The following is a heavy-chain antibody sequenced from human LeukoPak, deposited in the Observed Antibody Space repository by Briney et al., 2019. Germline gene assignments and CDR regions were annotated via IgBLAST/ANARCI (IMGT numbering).Heavy chain of an antibody. CDR1: GFTFSGSA. J-gene: IGHJ4*02. CDR3: TSGATVTTDAYFDY. Sequence: QPGGSLRLSCAASGFTFSGSAMHWVRQASGKGLEWVGRIRSKANSYATAYAASVKGRFTISRDDSKNTAYLQMNSLKTEDTAVYYRTSGATVTTDAYFDYWGQGTLVTVSS. D-gene: IGHD4-11*01. V-gene: IGHV3-73*01. CDR2: IRSKANSYAT.